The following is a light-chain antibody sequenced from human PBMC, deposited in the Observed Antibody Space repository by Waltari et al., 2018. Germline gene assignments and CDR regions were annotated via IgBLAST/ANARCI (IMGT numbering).Light chain of an antibody. CDR3: QVWDSSSDHHV. V-gene: IGLV3-21*02. Sequence: SYVLTQPPSVSVAPGQTARITCGGNNIGSKSVHWYQQKPGQAPVLVVYDDSDRPSGIPDRFSGSNSGNTATLTISRVEAGDEADYYCQVWDSSSDHHVFGTGTKVTVL. CDR2: DDS. CDR1: NIGSKS. J-gene: IGLJ1*01.